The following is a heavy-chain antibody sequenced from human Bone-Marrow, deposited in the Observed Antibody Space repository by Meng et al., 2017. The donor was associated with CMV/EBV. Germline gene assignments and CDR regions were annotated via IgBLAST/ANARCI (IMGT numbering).Heavy chain of an antibody. CDR1: GFTFSSYW. CDR2: ISSGSYNI. D-gene: IGHD3-16*01. V-gene: IGHV3-21*06. CDR3: ARLGGGNYYYYAMDV. J-gene: IGHJ6*04. Sequence: GGSLRLSCAASGFTFSSYWMHWVRQAPGKGLEWVSSISSGSYNIDYADSVKGRFTISRDNAKNSLFLQMNSLRAEDTAVYYCARLGGGNYYYYAMDVWGKGTTVTVSS.